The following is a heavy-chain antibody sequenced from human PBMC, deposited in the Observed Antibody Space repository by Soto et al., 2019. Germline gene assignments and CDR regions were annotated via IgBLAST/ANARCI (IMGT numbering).Heavy chain of an antibody. CDR3: ARDLDVVDTAMVTWNPYYYYGMDV. CDR2: ISSSSSYI. J-gene: IGHJ6*02. D-gene: IGHD5-18*01. CDR1: GFNFSRYW. V-gene: IGHV3-21*01. Sequence: GGSLRLSCSASGFNFSRYWTHWVRQVPGRGLVWVSSISSSSSYIYYADSVKGRFTISRDNAKNSLYLQMNSLRAEDTAVYYCARDLDVVDTAMVTWNPYYYYGMDVWGQGTTVTVSS.